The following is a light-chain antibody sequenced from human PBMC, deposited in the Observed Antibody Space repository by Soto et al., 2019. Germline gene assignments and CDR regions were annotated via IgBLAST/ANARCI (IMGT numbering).Light chain of an antibody. CDR1: QSVSGN. CDR3: QQYNNWPPLT. V-gene: IGKV3-15*01. Sequence: EIVMTQSPATLSVSPGERATLSCRASQSVSGNLAWYQQKPGQAPRLLIYGASTRATGIPARSSGSGSGTEFTLTISSLQSEDFAVYYCQQYNNWPPLTFGQGTKVEIK. CDR2: GAS. J-gene: IGKJ1*01.